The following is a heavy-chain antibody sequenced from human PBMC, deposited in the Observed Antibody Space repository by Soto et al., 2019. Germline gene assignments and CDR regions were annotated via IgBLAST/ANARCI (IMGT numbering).Heavy chain of an antibody. J-gene: IGHJ4*02. V-gene: IGHV4-59*08. Sequence: PSETLSLTCTVSGGSISSYYWSWIRQPPGKGLEWIGYIYYSGSTNYNPSLKSRVTISADTSKNQFSLKLSSVTAADTAVYYCARHTAAEIFDYWGQGTLVTVSS. D-gene: IGHD6-13*01. CDR3: ARHTAAEIFDY. CDR1: GGSISSYY. CDR2: IYYSGST.